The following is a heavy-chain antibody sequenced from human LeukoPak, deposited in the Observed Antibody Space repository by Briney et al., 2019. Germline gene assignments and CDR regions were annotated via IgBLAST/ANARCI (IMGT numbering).Heavy chain of an antibody. CDR3: ARRTGYYNGFDY. J-gene: IGHJ4*02. CDR1: GGFISSYY. V-gene: IGHV4-59*01. CDR2: IYYSGTT. D-gene: IGHD3-9*01. Sequence: KPSETLSLTCRVSGGFISSYYWSWIRQPPGKGLEWIGYIYYSGTTKYNPSLKSRVTIPLDTSKNRFSLKLSSVTAADTAVYYCARRTGYYNGFDYWGQGTLVTVSP.